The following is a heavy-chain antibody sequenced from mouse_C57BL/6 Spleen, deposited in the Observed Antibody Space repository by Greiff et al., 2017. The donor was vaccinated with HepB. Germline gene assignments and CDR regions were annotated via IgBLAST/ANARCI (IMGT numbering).Heavy chain of an antibody. CDR3: ARREGITTVVADYYAMDY. CDR2: INPNNGGT. CDR1: GYTFTDYN. V-gene: IGHV1-18*01. J-gene: IGHJ4*01. Sequence: EVQLQQSGPELVKPGASVKIPCKASGYTFTDYNMDWVKQSHGKSLEWIGDINPNNGGTIYNQKFKGKATLTVDKSSSTAYMELRSLTSEDTAVYYCARREGITTVVADYYAMDYWGQGTSVTVSS. D-gene: IGHD1-1*01.